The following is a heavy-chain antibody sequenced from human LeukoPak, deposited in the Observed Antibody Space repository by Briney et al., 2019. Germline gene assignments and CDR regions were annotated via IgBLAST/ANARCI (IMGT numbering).Heavy chain of an antibody. J-gene: IGHJ5*02. Sequence: RASETLSLTCAVYGGSFSGYYWSWIRQPPGKGLEWIGEINHSGSTNYNPSLKSRVTMSVDTSKNQFSLKLSSVTAADTAVYYCAPPPYYYEANGYSVAWGQGTLVTVSS. CDR2: INHSGST. V-gene: IGHV4-34*01. D-gene: IGHD3-22*01. CDR1: GGSFSGYY. CDR3: APPPYYYEANGYSVA.